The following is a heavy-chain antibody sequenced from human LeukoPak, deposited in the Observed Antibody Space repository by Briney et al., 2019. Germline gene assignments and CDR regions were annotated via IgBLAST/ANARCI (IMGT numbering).Heavy chain of an antibody. CDR2: ISGSGGST. V-gene: IGHV3-23*01. Sequence: GGSLRLSCAASGFTFSSYAMSWVRQAPGKELEWVSAISGSGGSTYYADSVKGRFTISRDNSKNTLYLQMNSLRAEDTAVYYCASCMVRGVISYWGQGTLVTVSS. CDR1: GFTFSSYA. D-gene: IGHD3-10*01. J-gene: IGHJ4*02. CDR3: ASCMVRGVISY.